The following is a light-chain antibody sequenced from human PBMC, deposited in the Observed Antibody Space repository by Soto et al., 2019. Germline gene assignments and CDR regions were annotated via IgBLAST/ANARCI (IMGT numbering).Light chain of an antibody. V-gene: IGLV2-14*01. Sequence: QSALPQPASVSGSPGQSITISCTGTSSDVGNYKYVSWYQQHPGKAPKLMIYEVSNRPSGVSNRFSGSKSGNTASLTISGLQAEDEADYYCSLYTSENAYVFGTGTKVTVL. CDR1: SSDVGNYKY. CDR3: SLYTSENAYV. CDR2: EVS. J-gene: IGLJ1*01.